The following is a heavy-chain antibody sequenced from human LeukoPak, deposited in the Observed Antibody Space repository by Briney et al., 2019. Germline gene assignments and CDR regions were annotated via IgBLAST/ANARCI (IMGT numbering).Heavy chain of an antibody. CDR3: ARAEGVRAIPGY. D-gene: IGHD1-26*01. CDR2: ISGSGGST. Sequence: GGSLRLSCAASGFTFSSYGMSWVRQAPGKGLEWVSAISGSGGSTYYADSVKGRFTISRDNSKNTLYLQMNSLRAEDTGVYYCARAEGVRAIPGYWGQGTLVTVSS. CDR1: GFTFSSYG. V-gene: IGHV3-23*01. J-gene: IGHJ4*02.